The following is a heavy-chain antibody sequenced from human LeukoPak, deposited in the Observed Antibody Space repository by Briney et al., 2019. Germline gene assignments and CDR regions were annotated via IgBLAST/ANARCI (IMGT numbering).Heavy chain of an antibody. CDR3: ARRRSGYNSARYFDY. J-gene: IGHJ4*02. CDR2: INHSGST. V-gene: IGHV4-34*01. Sequence: SETLSLTCAVYGGSFSGYYWSWIRQPPGKGLEWIGEINHSGSTNYNPSLKSRVTISVDTSKNQFSLKLSSVTAADTAVYYCARRRSGYNSARYFDYWGQGTLVTVSS. CDR1: GGSFSGYY. D-gene: IGHD5-24*01.